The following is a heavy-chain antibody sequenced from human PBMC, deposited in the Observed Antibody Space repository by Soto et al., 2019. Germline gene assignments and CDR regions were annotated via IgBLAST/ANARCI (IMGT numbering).Heavy chain of an antibody. CDR2: IYYSGST. CDR1: GGSISSGVYY. Sequence: SETLSLTCTVSGGSISSGVYYWSWIRQHPGKGLEWIGYIYYSGSTYYNPSLKGRVTISVDTSKNQFSLKLSSVTAADTAVYYCAREYYYDSSGYWSRVYYFDYWGQGTLVTVSS. J-gene: IGHJ4*02. D-gene: IGHD3-22*01. CDR3: AREYYYDSSGYWSRVYYFDY. V-gene: IGHV4-31*03.